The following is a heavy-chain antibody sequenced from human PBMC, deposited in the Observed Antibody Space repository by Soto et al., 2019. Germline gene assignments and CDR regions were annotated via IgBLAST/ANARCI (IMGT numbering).Heavy chain of an antibody. CDR3: ARGRELLPHYYYYYGMDV. CDR2: ISSSGSTI. Sequence: EVQLVESGGGLVQPGGSLRLSCAASGFTFSSYEMNWVRQAPGKGLEWVSYISSSGSTIYYADSVKGRFTISRDNAKNSLYLQMNRLRAEDTAVYYCARGRELLPHYYYYYGMDVWGQGTTVTVSS. V-gene: IGHV3-48*03. J-gene: IGHJ6*02. CDR1: GFTFSSYE. D-gene: IGHD1-26*01.